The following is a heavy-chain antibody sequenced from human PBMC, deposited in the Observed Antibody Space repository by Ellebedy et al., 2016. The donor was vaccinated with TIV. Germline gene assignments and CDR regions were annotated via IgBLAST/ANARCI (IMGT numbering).Heavy chain of an antibody. Sequence: AASVKVSCKASGGTFSSYAIRWVRQAPGQGLEWMGRIIPILGIANYAQKFQGRVTITADKSTSTAYMELSSLRSEDTAVYYCARARSSGWLHTPDYWGQGLLVTVSS. CDR1: GGTFSSYA. D-gene: IGHD3-22*01. CDR3: ARARSSGWLHTPDY. J-gene: IGHJ4*02. V-gene: IGHV1-69*04. CDR2: IIPILGIA.